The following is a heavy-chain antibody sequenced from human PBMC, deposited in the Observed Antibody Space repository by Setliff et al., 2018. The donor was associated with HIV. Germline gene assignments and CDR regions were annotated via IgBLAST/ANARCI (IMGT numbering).Heavy chain of an antibody. V-gene: IGHV4-38-2*01. Sequence: SETLSLTCAVSGYSIGSGSFWGWIRQPPGKGLEWIATIPHNGGTYYNPDPSLTGRVTISLDTSKNQFSLKLAFVSAADTAVYYCARYSTLTANFDYWGQGTLVTVS. CDR1: GYSIGSGSF. D-gene: IGHD4-17*01. CDR3: ARYSTLTANFDY. J-gene: IGHJ4*02. CDR2: IPHNGGT.